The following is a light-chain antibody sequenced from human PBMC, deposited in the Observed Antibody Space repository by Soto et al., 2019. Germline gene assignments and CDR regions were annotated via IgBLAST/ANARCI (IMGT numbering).Light chain of an antibody. V-gene: IGLV2-14*01. CDR3: YSYTTSSTYV. J-gene: IGLJ1*01. CDR2: HVS. Sequence: QCVLTQPASVSGSPGQSITISCTGTSSDVGGYNYVSWYQQHPAKVPKLMIYHVSNRPSGVSDRFSGSKSGNTASLTISGLQAEDEGDYYCYSYTTSSTYVFGTGTKVTVL. CDR1: SSDVGGYNY.